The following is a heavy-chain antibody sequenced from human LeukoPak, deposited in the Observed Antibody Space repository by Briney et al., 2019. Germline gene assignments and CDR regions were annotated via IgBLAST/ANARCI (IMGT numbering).Heavy chain of an antibody. J-gene: IGHJ2*01. Sequence: GGSLRLSCAASGLTFSSYGMHWVRQAPGKGLEWVAFIRYDGSNKYYTDSVKGRFTISRDNSKNTLYLQMNSLRAGDTAVYYCAKDGICTTTSCPLDTYWYFDLWGRGTLVTVSS. CDR2: IRYDGSNK. D-gene: IGHD2-2*01. CDR3: AKDGICTTTSCPLDTYWYFDL. V-gene: IGHV3-30*02. CDR1: GLTFSSYG.